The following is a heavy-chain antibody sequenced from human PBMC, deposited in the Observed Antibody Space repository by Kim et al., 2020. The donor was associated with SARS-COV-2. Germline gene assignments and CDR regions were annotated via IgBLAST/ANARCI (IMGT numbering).Heavy chain of an antibody. D-gene: IGHD1-7*01. J-gene: IGHJ2*01. CDR1: GGSISSSSYY. V-gene: IGHV4-39*01. CDR2: IYYSGST. Sequence: SETLSLTCTVSGGSISSSSYYWGWIRQPPGKGLEWIGSIYYSGSTYYNPSLKSRVTISVDTSKNQFSLKLSSVTAADTAVYYCARRLELRSWYFDLWGRGTLVTVSS. CDR3: ARRLELRSWYFDL.